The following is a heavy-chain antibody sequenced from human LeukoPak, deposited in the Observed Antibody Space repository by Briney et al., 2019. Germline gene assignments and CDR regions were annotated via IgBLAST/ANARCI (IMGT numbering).Heavy chain of an antibody. V-gene: IGHV3-48*03. Sequence: PGGSLRLSCAASGFAFSSYEMNWVRQAPGKGLEWVSYISSSGSTIYSADSLKGRFTISRDNAKNSLYLQMNSLRAEDSAVYYCARVENTVQLWTYYFDYWGQGTLVTVSS. CDR1: GFAFSSYE. J-gene: IGHJ4*02. D-gene: IGHD5-18*01. CDR3: ARVENTVQLWTYYFDY. CDR2: ISSSGSTI.